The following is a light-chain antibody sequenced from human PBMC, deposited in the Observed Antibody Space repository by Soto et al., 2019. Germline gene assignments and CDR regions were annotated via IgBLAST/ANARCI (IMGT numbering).Light chain of an antibody. J-gene: IGKJ4*01. Sequence: DIVMTQSQDSLAVSLGERATINCESSQSVLFTSNNKNYLAWYQQKPGQPPKLLLTWASARESGVPERFSGSGSGAVLTLSISTLQAEDVAFNYCQQYYTLPLTFGGGTKVEIK. CDR1: QSVLFTSNNKNY. CDR3: QQYYTLPLT. CDR2: WAS. V-gene: IGKV4-1*01.